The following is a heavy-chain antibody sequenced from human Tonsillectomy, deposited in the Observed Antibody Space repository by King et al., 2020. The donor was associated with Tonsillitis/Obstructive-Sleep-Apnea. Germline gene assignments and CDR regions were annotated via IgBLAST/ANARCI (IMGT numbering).Heavy chain of an antibody. CDR2: INHSGRT. CDR1: GGSFSGYY. Sequence: VQPQQWGAGLLKPSETLSLTCAVYGGSFSGYYWSCIRQPPGKGLEWIGEINHSGRTNYNPSLKSRVTISVDTSKNQFSLRLTTAIAADTAVYYCSRRCRSSSCYHDAFDIWGQGTMVTVSS. V-gene: IGHV4-34*01. D-gene: IGHD2-2*01. CDR3: SRRCRSSSCYHDAFDI. J-gene: IGHJ3*02.